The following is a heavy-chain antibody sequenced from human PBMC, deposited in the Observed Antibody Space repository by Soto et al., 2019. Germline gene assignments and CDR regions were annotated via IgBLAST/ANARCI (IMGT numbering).Heavy chain of an antibody. CDR2: IYHSGST. J-gene: IGHJ3*02. CDR1: GYSISSGYY. D-gene: IGHD1-26*01. CDR3: ARVGQRWEPSGAFDI. Sequence: PSETLSLTCAVSGYSISSGYYWGFIRQPPGKGLEWIGSIYHSGSTYYNPSLKSRVTISVDTSKNQFSLKLSSVTAADTAVYYCARVGQRWEPSGAFDIWGQGTMVTVSS. V-gene: IGHV4-38-2*01.